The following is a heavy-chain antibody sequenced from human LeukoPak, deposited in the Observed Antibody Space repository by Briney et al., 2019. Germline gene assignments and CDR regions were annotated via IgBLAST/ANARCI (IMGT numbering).Heavy chain of an antibody. D-gene: IGHD3/OR15-3a*01. J-gene: IGHJ4*02. V-gene: IGHV4-59*01. CDR1: GGSISNYY. CDR3: ARVMGGGWTGFDY. Sequence: PSETLSLTCTVSGGSISNYYWSWIRQPPGKGLEWIGYIYYSGTTNYSPSLKSRVTISVETSKNQFSLKLSSVTAADTAVYYCARVMGGGWTGFDYWGQGTLVTVSS. CDR2: IYYSGTT.